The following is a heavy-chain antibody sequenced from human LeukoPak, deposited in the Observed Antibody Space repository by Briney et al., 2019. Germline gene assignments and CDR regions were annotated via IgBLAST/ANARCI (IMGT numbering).Heavy chain of an antibody. J-gene: IGHJ5*02. CDR3: ARLSLIFGWFDP. Sequence: SETLSLTCTVSGGSISSSSYYWGWIRQPPGKGLEWIGSIYYSGSTYYNPSPKSRVTISVDTSKNQFSLKLSSVTAADTAVYYCARLSLIFGWFDPWGQGTLVTVSS. CDR1: GGSISSSSYY. D-gene: IGHD3-10*01. V-gene: IGHV4-39*01. CDR2: IYYSGST.